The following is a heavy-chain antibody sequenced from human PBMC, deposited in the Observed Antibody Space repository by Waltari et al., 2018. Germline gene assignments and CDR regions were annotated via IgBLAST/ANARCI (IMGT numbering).Heavy chain of an antibody. D-gene: IGHD4-17*01. V-gene: IGHV3-23*03. J-gene: IGHJ4*02. Sequence: EVQLLESGGGSVQPGGSLRLSCAASGFTFITYAMTWVRQAPGKGLEWGSLLYSDGTTDYADSVKGRFSVSRDNSKNTLYLQMNSLRVEDTAIYYCANRGLDYGDQGKDYWGQGTLVTVSS. CDR2: LLYSDGTT. CDR1: GFTFITYA. CDR3: ANRGLDYGDQGKDY.